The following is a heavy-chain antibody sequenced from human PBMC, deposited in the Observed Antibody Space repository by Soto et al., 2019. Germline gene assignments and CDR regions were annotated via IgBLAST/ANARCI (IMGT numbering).Heavy chain of an antibody. D-gene: IGHD2-15*01. CDR2: IYYSGST. Sequence: AETLSLTCTVSGGSIISYYCSFIRQPPVKGLEWIVYIYYSGSTNYNPSLKSRVTISVDTSKNQFSLKLSSVTAADTAVYYCARLVRNAFDIWGQGTMVTVSS. CDR3: ARLVRNAFDI. V-gene: IGHV4-59*01. CDR1: GGSIISYY. J-gene: IGHJ3*02.